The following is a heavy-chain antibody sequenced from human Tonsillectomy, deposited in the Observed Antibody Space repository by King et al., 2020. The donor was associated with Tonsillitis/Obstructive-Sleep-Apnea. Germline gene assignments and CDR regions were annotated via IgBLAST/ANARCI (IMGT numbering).Heavy chain of an antibody. D-gene: IGHD2-8*01. CDR3: ARDMVLEAGGDAFDI. Sequence: QLQESGPGLVKPSETLSLTCTVSGGSISSYYWSWIRQPPGKGLEWIGYNYYSGSTNYNPSLKSRVTISVDTSTNQFSLKLSSVTAADTAVYYCARDMVLEAGGDAFDIWGQGTMVTVSS. J-gene: IGHJ3*02. V-gene: IGHV4-59*01. CDR1: GGSISSYY. CDR2: NYYSGST.